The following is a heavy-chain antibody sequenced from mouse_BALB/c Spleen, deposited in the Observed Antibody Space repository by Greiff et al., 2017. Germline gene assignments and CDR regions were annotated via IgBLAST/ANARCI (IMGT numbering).Heavy chain of an antibody. CDR1: GYTFTSYW. J-gene: IGHJ4*01. CDR3: ARGGSSPYYAMDY. CDR2: IYPGDGDT. V-gene: IGHV1-87*01. D-gene: IGHD1-1*01. Sequence: SGAELARPGASVKLSCKASGYTFTSYWMQWVKQRPGQGLEWIGAIYPGDGDTRYTQKFKGKATLTADKSSSTAYMQLSSLASEDSAVYYCARGGSSPYYAMDYWGQGTSVTVSS.